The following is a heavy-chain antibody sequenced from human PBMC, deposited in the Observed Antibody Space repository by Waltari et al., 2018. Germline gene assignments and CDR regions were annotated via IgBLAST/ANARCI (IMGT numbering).Heavy chain of an antibody. J-gene: IGHJ3*02. CDR2: IYSGGST. V-gene: IGHV3-23*03. D-gene: IGHD3-16*01. CDR1: GFTFSGYA. Sequence: EVQLLESGGGLVQPGGSLRLSCAASGFTFSGYAMSWVRQAPGKGLEWVSVIYSGGSTYYADSVKGRFTISRDNSKNTLYLQMNSLRAEDTAVYYCAKEDDDLAFDIWGQGTMVTVSS. CDR3: AKEDDDLAFDI.